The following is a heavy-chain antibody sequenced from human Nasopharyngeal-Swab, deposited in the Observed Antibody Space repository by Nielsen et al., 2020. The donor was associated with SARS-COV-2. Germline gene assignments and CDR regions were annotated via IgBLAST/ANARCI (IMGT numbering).Heavy chain of an antibody. D-gene: IGHD2/OR15-2a*01. J-gene: IGHJ4*02. CDR2: ISGSGGST. Sequence: WIRQPPGKGLEWVSAISGSGGSTYCADSVKGRFTISRDNSKNTLYLQMNSLRAEDTAVYYCARHSVQYCHWGQGTLVTVSS. CDR3: ARHSVQYCH. V-gene: IGHV3-23*01.